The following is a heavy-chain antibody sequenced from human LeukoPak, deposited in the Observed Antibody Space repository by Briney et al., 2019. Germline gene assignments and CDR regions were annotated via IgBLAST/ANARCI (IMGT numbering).Heavy chain of an antibody. CDR2: IYXXGST. D-gene: IGHD3-22*01. V-gene: IGHV4-59*08. CDR3: ARHGNYYDSSGYNYYFDY. J-gene: IGHJ4*02. CDR1: GXSXSSYY. Sequence: SETLSLTCTVSGXSXSSYYXXXIRXPPGKGLEWIGNIYXXGSTKYNPSIKSRVTISVDTSKNHFSLKLSSVTAADTAVYYCARHGNYYDSSGYNYYFDYWGQGTLGTVSS.